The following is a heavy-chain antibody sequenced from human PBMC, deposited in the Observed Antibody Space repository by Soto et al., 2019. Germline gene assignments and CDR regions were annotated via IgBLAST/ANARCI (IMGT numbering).Heavy chain of an antibody. CDR2: IYHSGTT. J-gene: IGHJ4*02. Sequence: SESLSLTCTVSGGSIGNDDYSWSWVRQPPGKGLEWIGYIYHSGTTYYNPSLTSRVTISVDGSNNQFSLKLTSMTAADTAVYYCATVIPATRYFAYWGQGILVTVSS. CDR3: ATVIPATRYFAY. V-gene: IGHV4-30-2*01. CDR1: GGSIGNDDYS. D-gene: IGHD2-15*01.